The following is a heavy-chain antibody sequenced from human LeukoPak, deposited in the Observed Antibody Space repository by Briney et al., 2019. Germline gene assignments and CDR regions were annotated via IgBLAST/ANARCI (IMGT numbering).Heavy chain of an antibody. D-gene: IGHD3-3*01. J-gene: IGHJ4*02. CDR1: GFTFSNYA. CDR2: ISASGDST. CDR3: AKVPVRQFLEWLPQGWDY. Sequence: GGSLRLSCEASGFTFSNYAMSWVRQAPGKGLEWVSLISASGDSTFYADSVKGRFTISRDNSKNTLFLQMNSLRAEDTAVYYCAKVPVRQFLEWLPQGWDYWGQGTLVTVSS. V-gene: IGHV3-23*01.